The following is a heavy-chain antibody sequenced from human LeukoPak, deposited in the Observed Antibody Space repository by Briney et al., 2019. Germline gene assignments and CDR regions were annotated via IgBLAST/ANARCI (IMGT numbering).Heavy chain of an antibody. V-gene: IGHV3-23*01. J-gene: IGHJ4*02. CDR3: ARDLDYVVWAQDY. CDR2: ISGSGGST. Sequence: GGSLRLSCAASGFTFSSYAMSWVRQAPGKGLEWVSAISGSGGSTYYADSVKGRFTISRDNSKNTLYLQMNSLRAEDTAVYYCARDLDYVVWAQDYWGQGTLVTVSS. D-gene: IGHD3/OR15-3a*01. CDR1: GFTFSSYA.